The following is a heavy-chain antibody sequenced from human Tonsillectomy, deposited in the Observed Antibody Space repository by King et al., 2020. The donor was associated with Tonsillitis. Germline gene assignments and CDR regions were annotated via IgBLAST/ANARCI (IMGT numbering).Heavy chain of an antibody. CDR3: AKVAGQQLGGFTGFDY. Sequence: VQLVQSGGGLVQPGGSLRLSCAASGFTFSSYAMSWVRQAPGKGLEWVSTFGGNSGSTYYAESVKGRFTISRDNSKNTLYLQMDSLRAEDTALYYCAKVAGQQLGGFTGFDYWGQGTLVTVSS. D-gene: IGHD6-13*01. CDR2: FGGNSGST. V-gene: IGHV3-23*04. J-gene: IGHJ4*02. CDR1: GFTFSSYA.